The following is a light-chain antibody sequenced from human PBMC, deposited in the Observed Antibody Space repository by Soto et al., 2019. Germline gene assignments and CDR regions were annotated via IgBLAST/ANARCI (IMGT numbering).Light chain of an antibody. CDR3: AAWDDSLTGPE. V-gene: IGLV1-44*01. CDR1: SSNIGSNT. J-gene: IGLJ2*01. CDR2: SNN. Sequence: QSVLTQPPSASGTPGQRVTISCSGSSSNIGSNTVNWYQQLPGTAPKLLIYSNNQRPSGVPDRFSGSKSGTSASLAISGLQSKNEVDYYGAAWDDSLTGPEFGGGPSSPS.